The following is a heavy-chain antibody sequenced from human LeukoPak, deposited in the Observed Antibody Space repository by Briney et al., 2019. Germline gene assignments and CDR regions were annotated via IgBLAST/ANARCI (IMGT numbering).Heavy chain of an antibody. V-gene: IGHV3-21*01. D-gene: IGHD3-3*01. CDR2: ISSSSSYT. CDR3: ARVLTIFGSYMDV. CDR1: GFTFSSYS. J-gene: IGHJ6*03. Sequence: PGGSLRLSCAASGFTFSSYSMNWVRQAPGKGLEWVSSISSSSSYTYYADSVKGRFTISRDNAKNSLYLQMNSLRAEDTAVYYCARVLTIFGSYMDVWGKGTTVTVSS.